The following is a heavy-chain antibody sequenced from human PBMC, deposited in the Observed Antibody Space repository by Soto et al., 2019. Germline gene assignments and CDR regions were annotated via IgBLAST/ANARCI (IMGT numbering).Heavy chain of an antibody. CDR1: GFIPSSYA. CDR3: AKVRVVVVAERAWSFDY. J-gene: IGHJ4*02. D-gene: IGHD2-15*01. Sequence: GGSLRLSCGGSGFIPSSYAMSWVRQAPGKGLVWVSGIRGSGGATSYADSVKGRFTISRDNSKNTLDLQMNSLRDEDTAVYYCAKVRVVVVAERAWSFDYWGQGTLVTVSS. V-gene: IGHV3-23*01. CDR2: IRGSGGAT.